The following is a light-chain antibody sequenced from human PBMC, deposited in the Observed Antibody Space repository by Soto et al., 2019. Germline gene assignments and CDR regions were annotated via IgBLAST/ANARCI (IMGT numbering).Light chain of an antibody. CDR2: GAS. Sequence: EIVLTQSPGTLSLSPGERATLSCRASQSVSSSFLAWYQQKPGQAPRLLIYGASSRATGIPDRFSGSVSGTDFTLIISRLEHEDVAVYYCQQYGSSPLTFGGGTKVEIK. J-gene: IGKJ4*01. V-gene: IGKV3-20*01. CDR1: QSVSSSF. CDR3: QQYGSSPLT.